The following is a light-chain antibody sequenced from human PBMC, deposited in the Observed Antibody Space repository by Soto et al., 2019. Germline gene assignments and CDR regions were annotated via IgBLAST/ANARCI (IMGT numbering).Light chain of an antibody. V-gene: IGKV3D-20*01. CDR2: DTS. CDR1: QRVVGGF. CDR3: QQYGSSPS. J-gene: IGKJ1*01. Sequence: DIVLTQSPATLSLSPGYRFTLSCGASQRVVGGFFAWYQQKPGLAPRLLIYDTSVRASGIPDRISGSGSGTHFTLNISRLEPEDVAVYYCQQYGSSPSFGQGTKLDI.